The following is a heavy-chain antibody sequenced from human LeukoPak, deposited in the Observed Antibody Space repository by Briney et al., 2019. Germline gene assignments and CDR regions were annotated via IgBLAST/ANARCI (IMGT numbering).Heavy chain of an antibody. D-gene: IGHD3-3*01. CDR2: MNPNSGNT. CDR1: GYTFTSYD. J-gene: IGHJ6*03. V-gene: IGHV1-8*01. Sequence: ASVKVSCKASGYTFTSYDINWVRQATGQGLEWMGWMNPNSGNTGYAQKFQGRVTMTRNTSISTAYMELSSLRSEDTAVYYCATTKYYDFWSGRYFSMDVWGKGTTVTVSS. CDR3: ATTKYYDFWSGRYFSMDV.